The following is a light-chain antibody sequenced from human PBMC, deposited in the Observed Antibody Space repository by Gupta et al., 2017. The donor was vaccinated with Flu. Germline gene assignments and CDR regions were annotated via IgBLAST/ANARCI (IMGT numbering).Light chain of an antibody. CDR3: QHRSNRQLT. Sequence: VLIQSPATQSLSPGERATLTCRASQNVNNYLACYQQKPGQAPRLLIYDASTSAAGIPARFSGRGYGTEFTLTISSPDPEDFAVYYCQHRSNRQLTFGGGTKVEIK. CDR2: DAS. V-gene: IGKV3-11*01. J-gene: IGKJ4*01. CDR1: QNVNNY.